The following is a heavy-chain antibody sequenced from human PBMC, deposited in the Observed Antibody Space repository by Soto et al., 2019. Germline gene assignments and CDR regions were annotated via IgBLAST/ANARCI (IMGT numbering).Heavy chain of an antibody. D-gene: IGHD3-10*01. J-gene: IGHJ4*02. CDR1: GFTFNNYG. CDR3: TKGWFGHFLYDY. CDR2: ISGSGGST. V-gene: IGHV3-23*01. Sequence: EVQLSESGGGLVQPGGSLRLSCAASGFTFNNYGMNWVRQAPGKGLEWVSAISGSGGSTYYADSVKGRFTISRDNSKNTVDLQMSSLRAEDTAVYYCTKGWFGHFLYDYWGQGTLVTVSS.